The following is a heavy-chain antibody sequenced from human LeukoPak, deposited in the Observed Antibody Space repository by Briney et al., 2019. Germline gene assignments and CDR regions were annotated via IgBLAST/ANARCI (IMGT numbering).Heavy chain of an antibody. CDR3: ARAPRYCTNGVCLLEFDY. D-gene: IGHD2-8*01. J-gene: IGHJ4*02. CDR1: GYTFTGYY. Sequence: ASVKVSCKASGYTFTGYYMHWVGQAPGQGLEWMGWINPNSGGTNYAQKFQGRVTMTRDTSISTAYMELSRLRSDDTAVYYCARAPRYCTNGVCLLEFDYWGQGTLVTVSS. V-gene: IGHV1-2*02. CDR2: INPNSGGT.